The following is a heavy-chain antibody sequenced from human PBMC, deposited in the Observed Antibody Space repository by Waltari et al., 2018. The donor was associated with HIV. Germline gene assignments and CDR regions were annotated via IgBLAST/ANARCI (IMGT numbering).Heavy chain of an antibody. V-gene: IGHV3-21*01. D-gene: IGHD4-17*01. CDR3: AREGWDGDYLDYWYFDL. Sequence: EVQLVESGGGLVKPGGSLSLSCAASGFSFSSYSLNWVRQAPGKGLDWVSSISSSSSYIYYADSVKGRFTISRDNAKNSLYLQMNSLRAEDTAVYYCAREGWDGDYLDYWYFDLWGRGTLVTVSS. CDR2: ISSSSSYI. J-gene: IGHJ2*01. CDR1: GFSFSSYS.